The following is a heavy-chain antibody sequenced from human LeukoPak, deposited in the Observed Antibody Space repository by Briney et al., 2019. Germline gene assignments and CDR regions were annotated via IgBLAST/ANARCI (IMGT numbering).Heavy chain of an antibody. Sequence: PSETLSLTCTVSGGSISSYYWTWIRQPPGKGLEWIGYIYYSGNTNYNPSLKGRVTISLDTSRNQFSLKLSSVTAADTAVYYCARRARATTGGDYFDYWGQGTLVTVSS. CDR3: ARRARATTGGDYFDY. CDR2: IYYSGNT. J-gene: IGHJ4*02. V-gene: IGHV4-59*08. D-gene: IGHD1-1*01. CDR1: GGSISSYY.